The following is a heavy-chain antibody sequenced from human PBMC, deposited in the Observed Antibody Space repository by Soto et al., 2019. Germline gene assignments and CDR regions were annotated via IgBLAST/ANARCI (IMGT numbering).Heavy chain of an antibody. CDR2: IHPGDSDT. Sequence: GESLKISCEASGYSFTSYWIGWVRQMPGKGLEWMGIIHPGDSDTKYSPSFQGQVTISVDKSITTAYLQWSSLKASDTAMYYCARTPGPEVAASLECYYFSGMDVWGQGTTVTV. D-gene: IGHD2-15*01. CDR1: GYSFTSYW. CDR3: ARTPGPEVAASLECYYFSGMDV. V-gene: IGHV5-51*01. J-gene: IGHJ6*02.